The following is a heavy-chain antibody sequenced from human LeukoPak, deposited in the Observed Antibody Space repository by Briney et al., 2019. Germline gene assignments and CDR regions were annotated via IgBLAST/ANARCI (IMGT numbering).Heavy chain of an antibody. J-gene: IGHJ4*02. D-gene: IGHD5-24*01. CDR1: GGSISSYY. CDR3: ARDSRDGYVDY. V-gene: IGHV4-59*01. CDR2: IYYSGST. Sequence: SETLSLTCTVSGGSISSYYWSWIRQPPGKGLEWIGYIYYSGSTNYNPSLKSRVTISVDTSKNQFSLKLSSVTAADTAVYYCARDSRDGYVDYWGQGSLVTVYS.